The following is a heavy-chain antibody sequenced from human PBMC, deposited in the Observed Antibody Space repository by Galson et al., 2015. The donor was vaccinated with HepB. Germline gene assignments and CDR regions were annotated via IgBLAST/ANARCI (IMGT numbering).Heavy chain of an antibody. V-gene: IGHV1-8*01. CDR1: GYTFTSYD. CDR3: AREGGSEWELPNSWYYYYGMDV. J-gene: IGHJ6*02. D-gene: IGHD1-26*01. Sequence: SVKVSCKASGYTFTSYDINWVRQATGQGLEWMGWMNPNSGNTGYAQKFQGRVTMTRNTSISTAYMELSSLRSEDTAVYYCAREGGSEWELPNSWYYYYGMDVWGQGTTVTVSS. CDR2: MNPNSGNT.